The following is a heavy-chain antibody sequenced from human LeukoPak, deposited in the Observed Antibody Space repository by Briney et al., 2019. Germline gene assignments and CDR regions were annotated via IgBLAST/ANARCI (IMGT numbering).Heavy chain of an antibody. D-gene: IGHD3-10*01. CDR3: AKERITLDY. V-gene: IGHV4-61*02. J-gene: IGHJ4*02. Sequence: SETLSLTCTVSGGSISSGSYYWSWVRQPAGMGLEWIGRIYTSGSTNYNPSLKSRVTISVDTSKNQFSLKLSSVTAADTAVYYCAKERITLDYWGQGTLVTVSS. CDR2: IYTSGST. CDR1: GGSISSGSYY.